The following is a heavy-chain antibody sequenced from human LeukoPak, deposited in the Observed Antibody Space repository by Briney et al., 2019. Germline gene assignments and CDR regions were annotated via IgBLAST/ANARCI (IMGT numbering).Heavy chain of an antibody. CDR1: GFTFSSYS. Sequence: GGSLRLSCAASGFTFSSYSMNWVRQAPGKGLEWVSSISSSSSYIYYADSVKGRFTISRDNAKNSLYLQMNSLRAEDTAVYYCAIVCGGDCPPGWGQGTLATVSS. V-gene: IGHV3-21*01. J-gene: IGHJ4*02. CDR2: ISSSSSYI. CDR3: AIVCGGDCPPG. D-gene: IGHD2-21*02.